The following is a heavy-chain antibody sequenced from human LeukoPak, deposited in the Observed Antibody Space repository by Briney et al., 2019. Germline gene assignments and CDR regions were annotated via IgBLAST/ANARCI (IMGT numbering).Heavy chain of an antibody. CDR2: ISHDGSNK. D-gene: IGHD2-2*01. CDR1: GFTFSGYA. Sequence: GTSVRLSCVVSGFTFSGYAMHGVRQAPGKGLEWVAVISHDGSNKYFADSVKGRFSISRDNSKNTVSLQMNTLTAEDTAVYYCARVPCSSTSCYDDFFDYWGQGTLVTVSS. V-gene: IGHV3-30*04. J-gene: IGHJ4*02. CDR3: ARVPCSSTSCYDDFFDY.